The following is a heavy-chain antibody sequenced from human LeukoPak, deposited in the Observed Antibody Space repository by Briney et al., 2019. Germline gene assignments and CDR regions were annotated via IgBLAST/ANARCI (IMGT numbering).Heavy chain of an antibody. CDR2: INPNSGVT. D-gene: IGHD3-10*01. Sequence: GASVKVSCKASGYTFTSYGISWVRQAPGQGLEWMGWINPNSGVTNYAQKFQGRVTMTRDTSISTAYIELSRLTSDDTAVYYCARAPADSYGSGSPYYFDYWGQGTLVTVSS. J-gene: IGHJ4*02. V-gene: IGHV1-2*02. CDR3: ARAPADSYGSGSPYYFDY. CDR1: GYTFTSYG.